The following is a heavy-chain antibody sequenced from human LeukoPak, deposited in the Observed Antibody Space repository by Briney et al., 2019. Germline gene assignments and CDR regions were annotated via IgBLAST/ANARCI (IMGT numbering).Heavy chain of an antibody. V-gene: IGHV4-34*01. J-gene: IGHJ4*02. Sequence: SETLSLTCAVYGGSFSGYYWSWLRQPPGKGLEWIGEINHSESTNYNPSLKSRVTISVDTSKNQFSLKLRSVTAADTAVYYCARSRIAAAGSPYGYWGQGTLVTVSS. D-gene: IGHD6-13*01. CDR3: ARSRIAAAGSPYGY. CDR1: GGSFSGYY. CDR2: INHSEST.